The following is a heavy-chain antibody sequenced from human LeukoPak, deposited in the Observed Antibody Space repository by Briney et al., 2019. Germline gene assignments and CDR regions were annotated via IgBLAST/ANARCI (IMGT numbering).Heavy chain of an antibody. Sequence: GGSLRLSCVASGFSVSSNYMSWVSQAPGKGLEWVSLLYSDGSTFYADSVKGRFTISRDNSKNTLYLQMNRLRAEDTAVYYCARDSSSFPNYFDYWGQGSLVTVSS. CDR2: LYSDGST. D-gene: IGHD2/OR15-2a*01. CDR3: ARDSSSFPNYFDY. V-gene: IGHV3-53*01. CDR1: GFSVSSNY. J-gene: IGHJ4*02.